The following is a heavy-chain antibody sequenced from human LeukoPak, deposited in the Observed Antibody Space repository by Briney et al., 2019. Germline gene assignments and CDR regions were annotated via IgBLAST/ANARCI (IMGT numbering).Heavy chain of an antibody. V-gene: IGHV4-59*01. D-gene: IGHD6-19*01. J-gene: IGHJ4*02. Sequence: SETLSLTCTVSGDSISGYYWSWIRQPPGKGLEWIRYIYYSGSTNYNPSLKSRVTISVDTSRNQFSLKLSSVTAADTAVYYCARHYSYSSGWYDYWGQGTLVTVSS. CDR3: ARHYSYSSGWYDY. CDR2: IYYSGST. CDR1: GDSISGYY.